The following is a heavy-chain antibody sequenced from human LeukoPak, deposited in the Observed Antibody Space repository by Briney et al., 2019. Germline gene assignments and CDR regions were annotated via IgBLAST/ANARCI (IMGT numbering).Heavy chain of an antibody. D-gene: IGHD5-24*01. Sequence: GGSLRLSCAASGFTFSNAWMSWVRQAPGKGLEWVGRIKSKTDGGTTDYAAPVKGRFTISRDASKNTLYLQMNSLKTEDTAVYYCTTEGERYRPLAFDYWGQGTLVTVSS. J-gene: IGHJ4*02. CDR2: IKSKTDGGTT. CDR3: TTEGERYRPLAFDY. CDR1: GFTFSNAW. V-gene: IGHV3-15*01.